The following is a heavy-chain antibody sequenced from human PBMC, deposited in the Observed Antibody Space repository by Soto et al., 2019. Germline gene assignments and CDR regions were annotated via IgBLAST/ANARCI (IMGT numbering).Heavy chain of an antibody. CDR1: GFTFSNYA. J-gene: IGHJ4*02. CDR3: AKEMVASTVADFFDY. D-gene: IGHD6-19*01. V-gene: IGHV3-23*01. Sequence: EVQLLESGGGLVQPGGSLRLSCTASGFTFSNYAMTRVRQAPGKGLEWVSTITGSGGGTYYADSVKGRFTISRDNSKNTLYLQMPNLRADDTAVYYCAKEMVASTVADFFDYWGQGTLVTVSS. CDR2: ITGSGGGT.